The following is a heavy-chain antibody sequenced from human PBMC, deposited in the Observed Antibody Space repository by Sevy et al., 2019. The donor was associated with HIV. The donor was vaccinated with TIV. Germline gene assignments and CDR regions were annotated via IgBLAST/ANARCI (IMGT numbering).Heavy chain of an antibody. J-gene: IGHJ3*02. CDR2: ISSSSSYI. D-gene: IGHD2-21*01. CDR3: ARDHVYLAFDI. Sequence: GGSLRLSCAASVFTFSSYSMNWVRQAPGKGLEWVSSISSSSSYIYYADSVKGRFTISRDNAKNSLYLQMNSLRAEDTAVYYCARDHVYLAFDIWGQGTMVTVSS. CDR1: VFTFSSYS. V-gene: IGHV3-21*01.